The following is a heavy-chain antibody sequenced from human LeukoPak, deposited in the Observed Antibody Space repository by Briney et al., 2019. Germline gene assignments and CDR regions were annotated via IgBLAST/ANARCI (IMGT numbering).Heavy chain of an antibody. V-gene: IGHV3-21*01. CDR1: GFTFSSYS. D-gene: IGHD2-2*01. Sequence: GGSLRLSCAASGFTFSSYSMNWVRQAPGKGLEWVSSISSSSSYIYYADSVKGRFTISRDNAKNPLYLQMNSLRAEDTAVYYCARDRSSTSPYWFDPWGQGTLVTVSS. CDR2: ISSSSSYI. J-gene: IGHJ5*02. CDR3: ARDRSSTSPYWFDP.